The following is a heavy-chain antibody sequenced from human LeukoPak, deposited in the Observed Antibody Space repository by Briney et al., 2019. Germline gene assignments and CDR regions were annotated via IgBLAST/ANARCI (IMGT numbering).Heavy chain of an antibody. D-gene: IGHD1-26*01. J-gene: IGHJ4*02. CDR2: ISRSSDYI. CDR1: GFTFSSYN. Sequence: AGSLTLSCAASGFTFSSYNMNWVRQAPGKGLEWVSSISRSSDYIYYADSVKGRFTISRDNAKNSLYLQMNSLRAEDTAVYYCTREELSYWGQGTLVAVSS. V-gene: IGHV3-21*01. CDR3: TREELSY.